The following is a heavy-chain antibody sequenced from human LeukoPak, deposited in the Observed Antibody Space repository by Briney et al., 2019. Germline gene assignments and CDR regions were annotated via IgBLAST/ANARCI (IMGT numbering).Heavy chain of an antibody. Sequence: PSETLSLTCAVYGGSFSGYYWSWIRQPPGKGLEWIGEINHSGSTNYNPSLKGRVTISVDTSKNQFSLKLSSVTAADTAVYYCDISAAGTDYWGQGTLVTVSS. CDR2: INHSGST. CDR3: DISAAGTDY. CDR1: GGSFSGYY. J-gene: IGHJ4*02. V-gene: IGHV4-34*01. D-gene: IGHD6-13*01.